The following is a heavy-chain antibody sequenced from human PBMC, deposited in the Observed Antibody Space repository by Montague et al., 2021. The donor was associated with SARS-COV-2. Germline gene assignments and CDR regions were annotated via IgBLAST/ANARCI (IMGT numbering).Heavy chain of an antibody. CDR3: ARCREEFTPIAVIIAGGMQYFDP. CDR2: INHSGST. V-gene: IGHV4-34*01. CDR1: GGSFSSYY. Sequence: SETLSLTCAVYGGSFSSYYWSWVRQPPGKGLEWIGEINHSGSTHYNPSLKSRVSMSVDTSKNQFSLKMSSVTAADTAVFYCARCREEFTPIAVIIAGGMQYFDPWGQGTLVTVSS. J-gene: IGHJ5*02. D-gene: IGHD3-22*01.